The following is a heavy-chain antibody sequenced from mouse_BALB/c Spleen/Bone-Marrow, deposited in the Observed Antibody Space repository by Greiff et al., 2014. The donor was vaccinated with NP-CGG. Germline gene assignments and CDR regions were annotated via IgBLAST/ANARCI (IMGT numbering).Heavy chain of an antibody. CDR1: GYSSTEYN. Sequence: EVQLQQSGPELVKPGASMKISCKASGYSSTEYNINWVKQSHRKNREWIGLINPYNGGISYNQKFKGKATLTVDKSSSTAYMELLSLTSEDSAVYYCARWLLREGLAYWGQGTLVTVSA. CDR3: ARWLLREGLAY. D-gene: IGHD2-3*01. V-gene: IGHV1-18*01. CDR2: INPYNGGI. J-gene: IGHJ3*01.